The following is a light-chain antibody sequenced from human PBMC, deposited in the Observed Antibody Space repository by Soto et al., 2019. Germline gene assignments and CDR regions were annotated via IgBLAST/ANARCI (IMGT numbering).Light chain of an antibody. V-gene: IGKV3-15*01. Sequence: EMVVTQSPATLSVSPGERATLSCRASQDVSSNLAWYQQKPGQAPSLLIYGASTRATGTPARFSGSGSGTEFTLTISRLEPEDFAAYYCQQYGSLITFGQGTRLEIK. CDR3: QQYGSLIT. CDR2: GAS. J-gene: IGKJ5*01. CDR1: QDVSSN.